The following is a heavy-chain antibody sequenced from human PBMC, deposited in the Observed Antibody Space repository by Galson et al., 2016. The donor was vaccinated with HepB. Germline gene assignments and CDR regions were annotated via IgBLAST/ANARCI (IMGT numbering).Heavy chain of an antibody. V-gene: IGHV3-48*03. CDR1: GFTFSRYE. D-gene: IGHD3-9*01. Sequence: SLRLSCAASGFTFSRYEMNWVRPAPGKGLEWDSYISSSGTTIYYADSEKGRFTISRDNAKNSLYLQMNSLRAEDTAVYYCAREPVRLDDLLTGPPKNPDYWGQGTLVTVSS. CDR3: AREPVRLDDLLTGPPKNPDY. CDR2: ISSSGTTI. J-gene: IGHJ4*02.